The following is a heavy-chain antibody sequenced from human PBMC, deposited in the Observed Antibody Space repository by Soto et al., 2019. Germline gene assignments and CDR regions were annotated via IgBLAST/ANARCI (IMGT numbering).Heavy chain of an antibody. V-gene: IGHV3-23*01. CDR3: AKDPNGNYVGAFDM. Sequence: GGSLRLSCVASGFTFSPYAMNWVRQAPGRGLEWVSGISSSGDNTYYADSVKGRFTISRDNSQNMLYLQMSSLRADDTALYYCAKDPNGNYVGAFDMRTQRTMVTVSS. CDR1: GFTFSPYA. J-gene: IGHJ3*02. D-gene: IGHD1-7*01. CDR2: ISSSGDNT.